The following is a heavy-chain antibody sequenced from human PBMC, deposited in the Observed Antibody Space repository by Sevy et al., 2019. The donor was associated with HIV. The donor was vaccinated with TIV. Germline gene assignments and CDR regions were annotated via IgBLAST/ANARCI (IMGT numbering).Heavy chain of an antibody. D-gene: IGHD6-13*01. CDR3: ARGAAAYAFNI. CDR2: IYSDGDT. Sequence: GGSLRLSCAASGFTVSGNYMSWVRQAPGKGLGWVSVIYSDGDTDYADSVKGRFTLSRDISKNTLYLQMNGLRAEDTAGYYGARGAAAYAFNIWGQGTMVTVSS. J-gene: IGHJ3*02. CDR1: GFTVSGNY. V-gene: IGHV3-53*01.